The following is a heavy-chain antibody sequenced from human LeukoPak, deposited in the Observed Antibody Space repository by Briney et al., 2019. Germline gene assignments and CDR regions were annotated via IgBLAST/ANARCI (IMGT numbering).Heavy chain of an antibody. CDR1: GYTFTSYY. J-gene: IGHJ2*01. V-gene: IGHV1-46*01. D-gene: IGHD1-26*01. CDR3: ARSGSYRYFDL. Sequence: ASVKVSCKASGYTFTSYYMHWMRQAPGQGLEWMGIINSSCGSTSYAQKFQGRVTMTRDTSTSTFYMELSSLRSEDTAVYYCARSGSYRYFDLWGRGTLVTVSS. CDR2: INSSCGST.